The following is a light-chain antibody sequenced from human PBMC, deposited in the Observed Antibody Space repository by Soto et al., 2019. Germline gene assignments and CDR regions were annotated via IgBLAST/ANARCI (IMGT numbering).Light chain of an antibody. Sequence: DIVLTQSPGTLSLSPGERATLYCRASQSVSSNHLAWYQQKPGQAPRLLIYGGSSRATGIPVRFSGSGSETDFTLTIIRLEPEDFAMYYCQQYSSSRTFGQGTKVHIK. CDR1: QSVSSNH. CDR2: GGS. J-gene: IGKJ1*01. V-gene: IGKV3-20*01. CDR3: QQYSSSRT.